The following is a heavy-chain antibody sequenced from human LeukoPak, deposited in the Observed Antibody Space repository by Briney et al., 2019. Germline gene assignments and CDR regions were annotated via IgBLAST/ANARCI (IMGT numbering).Heavy chain of an antibody. CDR1: GFTVSSNY. D-gene: IGHD4-17*01. J-gene: IGHJ1*01. CDR2: IYSGGST. V-gene: IGHV3-53*01. Sequence: VGSLRLSCAASGFTVSSNYMSWVRQAPGKGLEWVSVIYSGGSTYYADSVKGRFTISRDNSKNTLYLQMNSLRAEDTAVYYCARDGNDYGDYEYFQHWGQGTLVTVSS. CDR3: ARDGNDYGDYEYFQH.